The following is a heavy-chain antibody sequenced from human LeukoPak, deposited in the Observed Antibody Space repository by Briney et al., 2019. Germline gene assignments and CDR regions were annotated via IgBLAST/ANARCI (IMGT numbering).Heavy chain of an antibody. V-gene: IGHV1-69*06. CDR2: IIPIFGTA. CDR1: GGTFSSYV. Sequence: SVKVSCKASGGTFSSYVINWVRQAPGQGLEWMGGIIPIFGTANYAQKFQGRVTMTEDTSTDTAYMELSSLRSEDTAVYYCATRDYVWGSYPQALDYWGQGALVTVSS. D-gene: IGHD3-16*02. CDR3: ATRDYVWGSYPQALDY. J-gene: IGHJ4*02.